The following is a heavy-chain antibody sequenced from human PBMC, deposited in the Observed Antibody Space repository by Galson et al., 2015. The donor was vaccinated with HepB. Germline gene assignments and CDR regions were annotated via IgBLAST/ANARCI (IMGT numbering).Heavy chain of an antibody. V-gene: IGHV1-69*13. CDR3: ARDPPPHWGSPLSFDY. CDR1: GGTFSSYA. Sequence: SVKVSCKASGGTFSSYAISWVRQAPGQGLGWMGGIIPIFGTANYAQKFQGRVTITADESTSTAYMELSSLRSEDTAVYYCARDPPPHWGSPLSFDYWGQGTLVTVSS. D-gene: IGHD7-27*01. CDR2: IIPIFGTA. J-gene: IGHJ4*02.